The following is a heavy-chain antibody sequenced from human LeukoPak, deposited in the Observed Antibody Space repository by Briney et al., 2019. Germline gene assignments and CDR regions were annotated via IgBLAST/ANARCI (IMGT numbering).Heavy chain of an antibody. CDR1: RGSITSYY. CDR2: ICYSRST. D-gene: IGHD2-2*01. V-gene: IGHV4-59*08. CDR3: ARYQPPDISLDY. Sequence: PETLSLTCARPRGSITSYYWSWIRQPPRKGLEWIGYICYSRSTNYNRSIKSRVTISVDTSKHQFSLKLSSETAADTAVYYCARYQPPDISLDYWGQGTLVTVSS. J-gene: IGHJ4*02.